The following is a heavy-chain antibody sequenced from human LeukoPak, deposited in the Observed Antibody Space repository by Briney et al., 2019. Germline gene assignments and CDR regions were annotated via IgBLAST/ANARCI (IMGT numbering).Heavy chain of an antibody. CDR1: GFTFSSYS. J-gene: IGHJ3*01. Sequence: GGSLGLSCAASGFTFSSYSMNWVRQAPGKGLEWVSYISSSSSTIYYADSVKGRFTISRDNAKNSLYLQMNSLRAEDTALYFCATRQFCSGGTCYGLSFWGQGTMVTISS. CDR2: ISSSSSTI. CDR3: ATRQFCSGGTCYGLSF. D-gene: IGHD2-15*01. V-gene: IGHV3-48*01.